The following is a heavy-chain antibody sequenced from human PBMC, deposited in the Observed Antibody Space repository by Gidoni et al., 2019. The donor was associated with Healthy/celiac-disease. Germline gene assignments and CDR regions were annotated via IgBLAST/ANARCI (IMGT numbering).Heavy chain of an antibody. CDR2: ISWNSGSI. Sequence: EVQLVESGGGLVQPGRSLRLSCAASGFTFVDYAMHWVRQAPGKGLEWVSGISWNSGSIGYADSVKGRFTISRDNAKNSLYLQMNSLRAEDTALYYCAKDITEGGSSWFSPYFDYWGQGTLVTVSS. V-gene: IGHV3-9*01. CDR3: AKDITEGGSSWFSPYFDY. CDR1: GFTFVDYA. D-gene: IGHD6-13*01. J-gene: IGHJ4*02.